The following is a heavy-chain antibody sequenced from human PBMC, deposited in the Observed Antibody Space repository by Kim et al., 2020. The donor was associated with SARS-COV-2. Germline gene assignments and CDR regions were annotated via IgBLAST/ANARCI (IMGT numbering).Heavy chain of an antibody. J-gene: IGHJ5*02. Sequence: ASVKVSCKASGYTFTSYAMHWVRQAPGQRLEWMGWINAGNGNTKYSQKFQGRVTITRDTSASTAYMELSSLRSEDTAVYYCARLAWFGELLSAGWFDPWGQGTLVTVSS. CDR3: ARLAWFGELLSAGWFDP. CDR2: INAGNGNT. V-gene: IGHV1-3*01. CDR1: GYTFTSYA. D-gene: IGHD3-10*01.